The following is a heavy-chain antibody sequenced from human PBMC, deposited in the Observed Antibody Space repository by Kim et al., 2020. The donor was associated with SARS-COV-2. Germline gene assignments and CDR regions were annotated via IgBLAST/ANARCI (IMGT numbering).Heavy chain of an antibody. CDR3: ARAFPYSSGWYG. Sequence: ASVKVSFKASGYTFTSYAMHWVRQAPGQRLEWMGWINAGNGNTKYSQKFQGRVTITRDTSASTAYMELSSLRSEDTAVYYCARAFPYSSGWYGWGQGTLVTVSS. D-gene: IGHD6-19*01. CDR1: GYTFTSYA. CDR2: INAGNGNT. J-gene: IGHJ4*02. V-gene: IGHV1-3*01.